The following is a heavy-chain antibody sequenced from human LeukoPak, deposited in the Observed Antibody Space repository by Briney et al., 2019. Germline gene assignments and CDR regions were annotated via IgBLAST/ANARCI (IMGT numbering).Heavy chain of an antibody. CDR1: GFTFSDYY. J-gene: IGHJ4*02. Sequence: GGSLRLSCAASGFTFSDYYMSWIRQAPGKGLEWVSYISSSGSTIYYADSVKGRFTISRDNAKNSLYLQMNSLRAEDTAVYCCARDRLYDILTGYPTGFDYWGQGTLVTVSS. CDR3: ARDRLYDILTGYPTGFDY. V-gene: IGHV3-11*01. D-gene: IGHD3-9*01. CDR2: ISSSGSTI.